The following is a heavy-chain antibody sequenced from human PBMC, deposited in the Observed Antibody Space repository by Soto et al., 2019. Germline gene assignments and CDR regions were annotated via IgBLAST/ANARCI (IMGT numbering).Heavy chain of an antibody. V-gene: IGHV3-23*01. Sequence: EVQLLESGGGLVQPGGSLRLSCAASGFTFSSYAMNWVRQAPGKGLEWVSAISGSGGSTYYADSVKGRFTISRDNSKDTLDLQMNSLRAADTAVYYCASRSSSWYFDCWGQGSLGTVS. CDR3: ASRSSSWYFDC. J-gene: IGHJ4*02. D-gene: IGHD6-13*01. CDR1: GFTFSSYA. CDR2: ISGSGGST.